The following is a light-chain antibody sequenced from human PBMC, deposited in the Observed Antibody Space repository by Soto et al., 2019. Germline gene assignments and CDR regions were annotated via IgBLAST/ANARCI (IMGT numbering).Light chain of an antibody. CDR3: QHYYGFSRT. CDR1: QDLINN. J-gene: IGKJ1*01. CDR2: DAS. Sequence: AIQMTQSPSSLSACVGDRVTITCRASQDLINNLAWYQQKPGKAPKLLIYDASTLESGVPSRFSGSGAGTEFTLTISSLQPDDFATYYCQHYYGFSRTFGQGTKVDIK. V-gene: IGKV1-13*02.